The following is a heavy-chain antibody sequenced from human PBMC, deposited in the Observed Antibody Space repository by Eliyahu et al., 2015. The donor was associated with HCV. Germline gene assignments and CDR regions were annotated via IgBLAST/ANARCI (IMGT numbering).Heavy chain of an antibody. V-gene: IGHV3-9*01. Sequence: RLSCAASGFTFDDYAMHWVRQAPGKGLEWVSGISWNSGSIGYADSVKGRFTISRDNAKNSLYLQMNSLRAEDTALYYCAKDMLKWELLSAFDYWGQGTLVTVSS. CDR1: GFTFDDYA. CDR2: ISWNSGSI. CDR3: AKDMLKWELLSAFDY. J-gene: IGHJ4*02. D-gene: IGHD1-26*01.